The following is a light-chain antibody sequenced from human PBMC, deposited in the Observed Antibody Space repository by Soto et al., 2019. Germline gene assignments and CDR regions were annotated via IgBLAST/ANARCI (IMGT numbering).Light chain of an antibody. CDR3: MQGTHWPPT. CDR1: QSLVHSDGNTY. CDR2: KVS. J-gene: IGKJ5*01. Sequence: DVVLTQSPLSLPVTLGQPASISCRSSQSLVHSDGNTYLSWFQQRPGQSPRRLIYKVSNRDSGVPDRISGSGSGTDFTLKISRVEAEDVGVYYCMQGTHWPPTFGQGTRLEI. V-gene: IGKV2-30*02.